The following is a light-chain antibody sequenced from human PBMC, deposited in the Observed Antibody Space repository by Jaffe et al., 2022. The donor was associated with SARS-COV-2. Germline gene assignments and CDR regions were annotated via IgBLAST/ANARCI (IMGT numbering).Light chain of an antibody. J-gene: IGKJ1*01. CDR2: GAS. V-gene: IGKV3-20*01. CDR3: QQYDASPKT. CDR1: QSLTSNS. Sequence: EIVLTQSPGTLSLSPGDRATLSCRASQSLTSNSLAWYQQRPGQAPRLLMYGASGRATGVPDRFSGSGSGADFTLSISRLEPEDFAVYYCQQYDASPKTFGQGTKVEIK.